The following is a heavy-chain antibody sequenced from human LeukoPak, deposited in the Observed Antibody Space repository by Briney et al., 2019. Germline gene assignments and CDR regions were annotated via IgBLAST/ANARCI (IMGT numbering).Heavy chain of an antibody. CDR3: ARDGLYPVLRYFDWSSNWFDP. J-gene: IGHJ5*02. D-gene: IGHD3-9*01. CDR2: MYHSGST. CDR1: GYSISSAYY. V-gene: IGHV4-38-2*02. Sequence: SETLSLTCSVSGYSISSAYYWGWIRQPPGKGLEWIGTMYHSGSTNYNPSLKSRVTMSVDTSKNQFSLKLSSVTAADTAVYYCARDGLYPVLRYFDWSSNWFDPWGQGTLVTVSS.